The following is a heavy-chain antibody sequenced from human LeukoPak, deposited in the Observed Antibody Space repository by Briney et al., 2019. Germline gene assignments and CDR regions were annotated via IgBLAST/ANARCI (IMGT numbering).Heavy chain of an antibody. CDR3: ARADSRSYYMDV. Sequence: GESLKISCEGSGYTFSSYWIGWVRQMPGKGLEWMGIIYPGDSDTRYSPSFQGQVTISADKSISTAYLQWSSLKASDTAMYFCARADSRSYYMDVWGKGATVTVPS. D-gene: IGHD2-15*01. CDR2: IYPGDSDT. V-gene: IGHV5-51*01. J-gene: IGHJ6*03. CDR1: GYTFSSYW.